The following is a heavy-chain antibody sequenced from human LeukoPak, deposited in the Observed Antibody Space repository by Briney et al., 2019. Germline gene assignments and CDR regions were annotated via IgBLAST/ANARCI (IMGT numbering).Heavy chain of an antibody. CDR1: GFMFSDHA. J-gene: IGHJ4*02. CDR2: IGSDGSKK. D-gene: IGHD5/OR15-5a*01. CDR3: ARQMTSTRLFDS. Sequence: GRSLRLSCVASGFMFSDHAFRWVRQSPDKGLEWVALIGSDGSKKYYADSVQGRFTVSRENSKNTLFLQMNTLRADDTAVYFCARQMTSTRLFDSWGQGTLVTVSS. V-gene: IGHV3-30*04.